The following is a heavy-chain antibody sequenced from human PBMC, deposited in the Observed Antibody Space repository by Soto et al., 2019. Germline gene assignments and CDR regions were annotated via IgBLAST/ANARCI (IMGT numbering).Heavy chain of an antibody. CDR3: ARDLGESGSPAGAFDI. Sequence: QVQLVQSGAEVKKPGSSVKVSCKASGGTFSSYAISWVRQAPGQGLEWMGGVIPIFGTANYAQKFQGRVTITADESTSTAYMELSSLRSEDTAVYYCARDLGESGSPAGAFDIWGQGTMVTVSS. CDR1: GGTFSSYA. V-gene: IGHV1-69*01. D-gene: IGHD1-26*01. J-gene: IGHJ3*02. CDR2: VIPIFGTA.